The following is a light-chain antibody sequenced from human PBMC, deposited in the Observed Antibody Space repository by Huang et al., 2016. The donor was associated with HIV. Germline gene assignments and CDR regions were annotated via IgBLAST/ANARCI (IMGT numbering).Light chain of an antibody. Sequence: EIVMTQSPATLSVSPGERVTLSCRASQSLSSQLAWYQQKRGQAPRLLIYGVSPRATDIPARFSGSGSGTDFTLTINSLQSEDFATYYCQQYNDWPLTFGQGTEVEIK. J-gene: IGKJ1*01. V-gene: IGKV3-15*01. CDR3: QQYNDWPLT. CDR2: GVS. CDR1: QSLSSQ.